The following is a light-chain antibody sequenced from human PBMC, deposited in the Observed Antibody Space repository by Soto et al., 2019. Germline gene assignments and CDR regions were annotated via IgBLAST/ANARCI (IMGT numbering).Light chain of an antibody. Sequence: QSVLTQPPSASGSPGQSVTISCTGTSSDFGGYNYVSWYQQHPGKAPKLMIYEVSKRPSGVPDRFSGSKSGNTASLTVSGLQAGDEADYYCSSYAGSNNLGVFGTGTKVTVL. V-gene: IGLV2-8*01. CDR1: SSDFGGYNY. CDR3: SSYAGSNNLGV. CDR2: EVS. J-gene: IGLJ1*01.